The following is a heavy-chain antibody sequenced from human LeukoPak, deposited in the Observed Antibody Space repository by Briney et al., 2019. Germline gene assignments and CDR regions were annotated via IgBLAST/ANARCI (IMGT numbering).Heavy chain of an antibody. J-gene: IGHJ4*02. CDR2: IYYSGST. D-gene: IGHD6-13*01. CDR3: AREHGYTSSWYVDY. Sequence: SETLSLTCTVSGGSISSYYWSWIRQPPGKGLEWIGYIYYSGSTNYNPSLTSRVTISLDTSKKQFSLKLSSVTAADTAVYYCAREHGYTSSWYVDYWGQGRLVTVSS. V-gene: IGHV4-59*01. CDR1: GGSISSYY.